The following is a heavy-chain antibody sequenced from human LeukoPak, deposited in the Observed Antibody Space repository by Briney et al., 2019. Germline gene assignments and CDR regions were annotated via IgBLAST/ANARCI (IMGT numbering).Heavy chain of an antibody. Sequence: SETLSLTCIVSGGSVSCGSYYWSWIRQPPGKGLEWIGYIYYSGSTNYNPSLKSRVTISVDTSKNQFSLKLSSVTAADTAVYYCARAVGYCSGGSCPAINYYYGMDVWGQGTTVTVSS. CDR2: IYYSGST. CDR3: ARAVGYCSGGSCPAINYYYGMDV. CDR1: GGSVSCGSYY. J-gene: IGHJ6*02. V-gene: IGHV4-61*01. D-gene: IGHD2-15*01.